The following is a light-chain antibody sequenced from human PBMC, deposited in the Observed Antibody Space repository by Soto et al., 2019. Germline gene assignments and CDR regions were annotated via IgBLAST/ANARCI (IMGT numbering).Light chain of an antibody. Sequence: QSALTQPASVSGSLGQSITISCTGTSSDVGAYNYVSWYQQHPGKTPKLLIYEVRLRPTGVSDRFSGSKSGNTASLTISGLQAEDEADYYCSSYTSSSSGVFGTGTKLTVL. V-gene: IGLV2-14*01. CDR1: SSDVGAYNY. CDR2: EVR. J-gene: IGLJ1*01. CDR3: SSYTSSSSGV.